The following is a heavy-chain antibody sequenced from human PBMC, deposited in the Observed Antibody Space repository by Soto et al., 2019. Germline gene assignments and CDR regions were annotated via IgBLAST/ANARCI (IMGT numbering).Heavy chain of an antibody. CDR3: ARGIPGYYGNDV. Sequence: EVQLVESGGGLVQPGGSLRLSCAASGFTFSNYCIHWVRQAPGKGLVWVSRIKGDGSRIDYAVSVKGRFTISRDNAKNSLYVQMNSLGGEDEAVYYCARGIPGYYGNDVWGQGTTVTVSS. J-gene: IGHJ6*01. V-gene: IGHV3-74*01. D-gene: IGHD2-2*02. CDR1: GFTFSNYC. CDR2: IKGDGSRI.